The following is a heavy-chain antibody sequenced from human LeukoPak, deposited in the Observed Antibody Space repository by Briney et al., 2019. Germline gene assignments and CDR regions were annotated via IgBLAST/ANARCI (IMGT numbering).Heavy chain of an antibody. CDR2: ISYDGSNK. J-gene: IGHJ3*02. Sequence: GGSLRLSCAAPGFTFSSYAMHWVRQAPGKGLEWVAVISYDGSNKYYADSVKGRFTISRDNSKNTLYLQMNSLRAEDTAVYYCARDDRSGWYMVHDAFDIWGQGTMVTVSS. D-gene: IGHD6-19*01. V-gene: IGHV3-30*04. CDR1: GFTFSSYA. CDR3: ARDDRSGWYMVHDAFDI.